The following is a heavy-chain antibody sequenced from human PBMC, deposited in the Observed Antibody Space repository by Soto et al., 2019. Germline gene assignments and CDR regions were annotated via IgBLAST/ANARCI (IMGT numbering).Heavy chain of an antibody. CDR1: GGSISSDGFY. Sequence: SETLSLTCTVSGGSISSDGFYWSWIRQHPGKGLEWIGYIYNSGSTYYNPSLKSRVSISVDTSKSQFSLKLSSVTAADTAVYYCARVYTGRTFLFDYWGQGTLVTVSS. D-gene: IGHD1-26*01. CDR3: ARVYTGRTFLFDY. CDR2: IYNSGST. V-gene: IGHV4-31*03. J-gene: IGHJ4*02.